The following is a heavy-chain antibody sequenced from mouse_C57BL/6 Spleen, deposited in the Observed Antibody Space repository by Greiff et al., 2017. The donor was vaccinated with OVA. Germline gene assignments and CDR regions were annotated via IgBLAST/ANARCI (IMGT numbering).Heavy chain of an antibody. CDR3: ARPWDDY. V-gene: IGHV1-50*01. J-gene: IGHJ2*01. CDR1: GYTFTSYW. Sequence: VQLQQPGAELVKPGASVKLSCKASGYTFTSYWMQWVKQRPGQGLEWIGEIDPSDIYTNYNQKFKGKATLTVDTSSSTAYMQLSSLTSEDSAVYYCARPWDDYWGQGTTLTVSS. D-gene: IGHD4-1*01. CDR2: IDPSDIYT.